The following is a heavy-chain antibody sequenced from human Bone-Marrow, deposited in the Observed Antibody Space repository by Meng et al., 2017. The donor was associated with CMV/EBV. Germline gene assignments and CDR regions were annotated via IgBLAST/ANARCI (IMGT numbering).Heavy chain of an antibody. CDR2: ISWNSGSI. Sequence: GGSLRLSCAASGFTFDDYAMHWVRQAPGKGLEWVSGISWNSGSIGYADSVKGRFTISRDNAKNSLYLQMNSLRAEDMALYYCAKDMSYGVVGDAFDIWGQGTMVTVSS. D-gene: IGHD1-26*01. J-gene: IGHJ3*02. CDR3: AKDMSYGVVGDAFDI. V-gene: IGHV3-9*03. CDR1: GFTFDDYA.